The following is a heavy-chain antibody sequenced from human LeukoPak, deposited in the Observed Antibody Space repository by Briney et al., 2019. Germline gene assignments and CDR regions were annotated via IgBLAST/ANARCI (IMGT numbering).Heavy chain of an antibody. D-gene: IGHD5-12*01. CDR2: IYYCGST. CDR1: GGSISRGDYY. CDR3: AREGPLEGATTNYFDY. J-gene: IGHJ4*02. Sequence: SQTLSLPCSVSGGSISRGDYYWSWIRQPPGKGLEWIGYIYYCGSTYYNPSLKSRVTISVDTSKNQFSLKLSSVTAADTAVYYCAREGPLEGATTNYFDYWGQGTLVTVSS. V-gene: IGHV4-30-4*01.